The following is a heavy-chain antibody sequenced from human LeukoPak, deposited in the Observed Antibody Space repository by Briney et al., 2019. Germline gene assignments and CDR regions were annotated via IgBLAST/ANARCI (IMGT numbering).Heavy chain of an antibody. CDR1: GFTFSSYG. Sequence: GRSLRLSCAASGFTFSSYGMHWVRQAPGRGLEWVAVIWNDGSHKYYADSVKGRFTISRDNSKNTLYLQMNSLGAEDTAVYYCARLSGYEKGYVFDIWGQGTMVTVSS. J-gene: IGHJ3*02. D-gene: IGHD5-12*01. CDR3: ARLSGYEKGYVFDI. CDR2: IWNDGSHK. V-gene: IGHV3-33*01.